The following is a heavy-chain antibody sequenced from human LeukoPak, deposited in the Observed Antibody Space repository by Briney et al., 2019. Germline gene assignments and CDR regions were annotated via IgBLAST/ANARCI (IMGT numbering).Heavy chain of an antibody. Sequence: GGSLRLSCAVSGFTFSNYAMSWVRQAPGKGLERVSAISGSGDNTYYADSVKGRFTVSRDNSKNTLYVQMKSLRAEDTAIYYCAKDFVVVPGNVNYFNSWGQGTLVTVSS. CDR2: ISGSGDNT. CDR3: AKDFVVVPGNVNYFNS. J-gene: IGHJ4*02. D-gene: IGHD2-21*02. V-gene: IGHV3-23*01. CDR1: GFTFSNYA.